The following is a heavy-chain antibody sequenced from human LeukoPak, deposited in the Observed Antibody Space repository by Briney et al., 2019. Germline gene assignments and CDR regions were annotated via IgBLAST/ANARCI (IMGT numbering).Heavy chain of an antibody. D-gene: IGHD6-13*01. CDR3: AKRGTSSWSSIDY. V-gene: IGHV3-30*02. CDR1: GFTFNSYG. CDR2: ISYGGSDG. Sequence: GGSLRLSCAASGFTFNSYGMHWVRQAPGQGLEWVSSISYGGSDGYYADSVKGRFTISRDNSKNMLYLQMNSLRTEDTAVYYCAKRGTSSWSSIDYWGQGTLVTVSS. J-gene: IGHJ4*02.